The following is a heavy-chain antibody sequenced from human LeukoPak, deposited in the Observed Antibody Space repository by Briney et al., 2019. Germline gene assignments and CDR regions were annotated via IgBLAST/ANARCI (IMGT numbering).Heavy chain of an antibody. Sequence: GGSLRLSCAASGFTFSRYWMHWVRQAPGKGLVWVSRINGDGSTTSYADSVKGGFTISRDNAKNTLYLQMNSLRAEDTAVYYCATANYYDSRGYYTFGHWGQGTLVTVSS. CDR2: INGDGSTT. CDR1: GFTFSRYW. V-gene: IGHV3-74*01. D-gene: IGHD3-22*01. J-gene: IGHJ1*01. CDR3: ATANYYDSRGYYTFGH.